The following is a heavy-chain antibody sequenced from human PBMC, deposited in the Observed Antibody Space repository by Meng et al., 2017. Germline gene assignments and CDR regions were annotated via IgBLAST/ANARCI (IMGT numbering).Heavy chain of an antibody. D-gene: IGHD1-26*01. Sequence: SETLSLTCAVYGGSFSGYYWSWIRQPPGKGLEWIGEINHSGSTNYNPSLKSRVTISVDTSKNQFSLKLSSVTAADTAVYSCARGPSEIVGAAAGAFNFDYWGQGTLVTVSS. CDR2: INHSGST. CDR3: ARGPSEIVGAAAGAFNFDY. CDR1: GGSFSGYY. J-gene: IGHJ4*02. V-gene: IGHV4-34*01.